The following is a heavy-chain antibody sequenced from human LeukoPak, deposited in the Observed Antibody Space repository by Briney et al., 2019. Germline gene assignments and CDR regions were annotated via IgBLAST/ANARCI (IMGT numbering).Heavy chain of an antibody. D-gene: IGHD3-9*01. J-gene: IGHJ4*02. Sequence: GGSLRLSCATSGFTFTSWGMHWVRQAPGQGLEWMGWINPNSGGTNYAQKFQGRVTMTRDTSISTAYMELSRLSSDDTAVYYCARDLKYYDILTGYQNLGYFDYWGQGTLVTVSS. CDR1: GFTFTSWG. V-gene: IGHV1-2*02. CDR3: ARDLKYYDILTGYQNLGYFDY. CDR2: INPNSGGT.